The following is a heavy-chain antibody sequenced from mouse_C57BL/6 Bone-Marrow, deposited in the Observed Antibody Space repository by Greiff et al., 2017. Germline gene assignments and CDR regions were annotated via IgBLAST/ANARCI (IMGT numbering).Heavy chain of an antibody. CDR1: GYTFTSYT. CDR2: INPSSGYT. J-gene: IGHJ4*01. V-gene: IGHV1-4*01. D-gene: IGHD2-4*01. Sequence: QVQLQQSGAELARPGASVKMSCKASGYTFTSYTMHWVKQRPGQGLEWIGYINPSSGYTKYTQKFKDKATLTADKSSSTAYMQLSSLTSEDSAVYYCARNYSDYEDREKYYAVDDWGQGTSVTVSS. CDR3: ARNYSDYEDREKYYAVDD.